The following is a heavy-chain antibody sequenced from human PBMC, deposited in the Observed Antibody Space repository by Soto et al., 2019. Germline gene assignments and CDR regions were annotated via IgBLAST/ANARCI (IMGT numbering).Heavy chain of an antibody. D-gene: IGHD6-13*01. J-gene: IGHJ5*02. CDR2: INPNSGGT. Sequence: ASVKVSCKASGYTFTGYYMHWVRQAPGQGLEWMGWINPNSGGTNYAQKFQGWVTMTKDTSISTAYMELSRLRSDDTAVFYFARGRTFSSSWHNWFDPWGQGTLVTVSS. CDR3: ARGRTFSSSWHNWFDP. V-gene: IGHV1-2*04. CDR1: GYTFTGYY.